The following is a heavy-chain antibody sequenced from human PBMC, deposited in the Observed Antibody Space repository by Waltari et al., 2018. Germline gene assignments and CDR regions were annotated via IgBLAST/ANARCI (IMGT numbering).Heavy chain of an antibody. CDR3: ARGYSYGHGDYFDY. D-gene: IGHD5-18*01. CDR1: VYSISSGYY. V-gene: IGHV4-38-2*01. CDR2: IYHTGST. Sequence: QVQLQESGPGLVKPSETLSLTCAVSVYSISSGYYWGWIRQPPGKGREWIVSIYHTGSTYYNPSLKSRVTISVDTSMNQFSLKLSSVTAADTAGYYCARGYSYGHGDYFDYWGQGTLVTVSS. J-gene: IGHJ4*02.